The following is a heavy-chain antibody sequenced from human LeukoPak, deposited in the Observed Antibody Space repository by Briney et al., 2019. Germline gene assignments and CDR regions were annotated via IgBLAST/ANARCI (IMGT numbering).Heavy chain of an antibody. J-gene: IGHJ4*02. V-gene: IGHV1-8*03. CDR1: GYTFTSYD. Sequence: ASVKVSCKASGYTFTSYDINWVRQATGQGLEWMGWMNPNSGNTGYAQKFQGRVTITRNTSISTAYMELSSLRSEDTAVYYCARDPSRSYYFDYWGQGTLVTVSS. CDR3: ARDPSRSYYFDY. CDR2: MNPNSGNT.